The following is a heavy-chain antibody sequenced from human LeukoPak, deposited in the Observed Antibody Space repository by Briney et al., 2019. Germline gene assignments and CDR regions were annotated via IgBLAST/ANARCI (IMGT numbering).Heavy chain of an antibody. J-gene: IGHJ6*02. Sequence: LRLSCAASGFTFSDYYMSWIRQAPGKGLEWIGNFHYSGSTYYNPSLKSRVTISVDTSKNQFSLKLSSVTAADTAVYYCARGFGFGEFSYYYGLDVWGQGTTVTVSS. D-gene: IGHD3-10*01. CDR1: GFTFSDYY. V-gene: IGHV4-34*01. CDR2: FHYSGST. CDR3: ARGFGFGEFSYYYGLDV.